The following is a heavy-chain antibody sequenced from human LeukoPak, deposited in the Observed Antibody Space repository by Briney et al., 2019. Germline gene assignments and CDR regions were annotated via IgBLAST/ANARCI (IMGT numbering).Heavy chain of an antibody. CDR3: ARDGGGYGVHADYFQD. CDR1: GGSIRSGGYY. J-gene: IGHJ1*01. CDR2: IYYSGST. Sequence: PSETLSLTCIVSGGSIRSGGYYWNWIRQYPGKGLEWIGYIYYSGSTYYNPSLKSRVTISVDTSKNQLSPNLYSVTAADTAVYYCARDGGGYGVHADYFQDWGQGTVVTVSS. V-gene: IGHV4-31*03. D-gene: IGHD3-16*01.